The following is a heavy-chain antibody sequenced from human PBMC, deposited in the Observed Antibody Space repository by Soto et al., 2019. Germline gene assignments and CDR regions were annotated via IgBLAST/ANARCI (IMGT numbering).Heavy chain of an antibody. Sequence: QLQLQESGSGLVKPSQTLSLTCAVSGGSISSGGYSWSWIRQPPGKGLAWIGYIYHSGSTYYNPSLKSRVTRSVDRSKNQLSLKLSSVTAADTAVYYCARAGGLGAVAADYWGQGTLVTVSS. CDR3: ARAGGLGAVAADY. V-gene: IGHV4-30-2*01. CDR1: GGSISSGGYS. CDR2: IYHSGST. J-gene: IGHJ4*02. D-gene: IGHD6-19*01.